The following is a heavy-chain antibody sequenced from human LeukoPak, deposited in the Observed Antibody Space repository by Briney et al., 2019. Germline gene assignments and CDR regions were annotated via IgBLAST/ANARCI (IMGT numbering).Heavy chain of an antibody. CDR1: GYTFTAYH. CDR2: INPNDGST. J-gene: IGHJ4*02. Sequence: ASVRVSCKASGYTFTAYHMHWVRPAPGQGLEWMGIINPNDGSTNYAQRFQGRVTMTRDRSTSTVYMELSSLRSEDTAVYYYARGTQIDSSVYYAGHFDYWGQGTLVTVSS. CDR3: ARGTQIDSSVYYAGHFDY. V-gene: IGHV1-46*01. D-gene: IGHD3-22*01.